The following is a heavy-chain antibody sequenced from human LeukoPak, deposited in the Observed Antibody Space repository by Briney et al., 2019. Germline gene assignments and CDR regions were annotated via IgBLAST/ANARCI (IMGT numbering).Heavy chain of an antibody. CDR3: AKEGTYNNFWSGYFH. CDR1: TFTFSSFA. CDR2: VTVIGSVTSST. V-gene: IGHV3-23*01. J-gene: IGHJ4*02. D-gene: IGHD3-3*01. Sequence: GGSLRLSCAASTFTFSSFAMSWVRQAPGKGLEWVSSVTVIGSVTSSTHYADSVKGRFTISRDNSKNTLYLQMNSLRAEDTALYYCAKEGTYNNFWSGYFHWGQGTLVTVSS.